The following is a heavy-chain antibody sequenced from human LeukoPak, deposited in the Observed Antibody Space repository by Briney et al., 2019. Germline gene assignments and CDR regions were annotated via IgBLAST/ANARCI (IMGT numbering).Heavy chain of an antibody. CDR3: AREGATTVTANWFDP. J-gene: IGHJ5*02. CDR2: IYYSGST. V-gene: IGHV4-30-4*01. Sequence: PSQTLSLTCTVSGGSISSGDYYWSWIRHPPGKGLEWIGYIYYSGSTYYNPSLKSRVTISVDTSKNQLSLKLSSVTAADTALYYCAREGATTVTANWFDPWGQGTLVTVSS. D-gene: IGHD4-17*01. CDR1: GGSISSGDYY.